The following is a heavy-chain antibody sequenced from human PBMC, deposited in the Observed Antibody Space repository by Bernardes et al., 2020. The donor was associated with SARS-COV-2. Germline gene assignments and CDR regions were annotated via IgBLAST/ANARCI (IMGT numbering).Heavy chain of an antibody. D-gene: IGHD6-13*01. Sequence: TLSLTCAVYGGSFSGSYWSWIRQPPGKGLEWIGEINPSGSTNYNPSLKSRVTISVDTFKNQFSLKLNSVTAADTAVYYCARGQIAAAGTNYYYFYGMDVWGQGTTVTVSS. V-gene: IGHV4-34*01. CDR2: INPSGST. CDR1: GGSFSGSY. J-gene: IGHJ6*02. CDR3: ARGQIAAAGTNYYYFYGMDV.